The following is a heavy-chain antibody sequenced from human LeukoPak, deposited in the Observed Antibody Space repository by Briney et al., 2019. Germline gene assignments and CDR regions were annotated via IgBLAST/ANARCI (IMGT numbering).Heavy chain of an antibody. V-gene: IGHV4-59*01. Sequence: SETLSLTCTVSGGSISSYYWSWIRQPPGKGLEWIGHIYYSGSTNYNPSLKSRVTISVDTSKNQFSLKLSSVTAADTAVYYCARVRSGYDYYYYYMDVWGKGTTVTVSS. J-gene: IGHJ6*03. D-gene: IGHD3-3*01. CDR1: GGSISSYY. CDR3: ARVRSGYDYYYYYMDV. CDR2: IYYSGST.